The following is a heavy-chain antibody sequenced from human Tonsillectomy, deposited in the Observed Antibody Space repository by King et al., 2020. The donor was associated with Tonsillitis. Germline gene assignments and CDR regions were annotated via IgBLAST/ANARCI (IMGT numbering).Heavy chain of an antibody. CDR1: GGSITSHS. J-gene: IGHJ5*01. CDR3: AGVAGGAVSPVDFYDESDIGGYHRNFFDP. V-gene: IGHV4-59*11. CDR2: MFDIGIT. Sequence: VQLQESGPGLVKPSETLSLTCTVSGGSITSHSWHWIRQSPGKGLEGMGFMFDIGITTYNPSLKSRVTISVDRSKSQVYLRLTSVTAADTAVYYCAGVAGGAVSPVDFYDESDIGGYHRNFFDPWGQGTLVSVSS. D-gene: IGHD3-22*01.